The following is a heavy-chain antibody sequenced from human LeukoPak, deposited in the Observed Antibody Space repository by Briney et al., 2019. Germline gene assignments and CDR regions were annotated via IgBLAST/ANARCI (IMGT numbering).Heavy chain of an antibody. CDR3: ARAGYYDSSGYSDY. CDR2: IYYSGST. J-gene: IGHJ4*02. V-gene: IGHV4-59*01. CDR1: GGSFSGYY. D-gene: IGHD3-22*01. Sequence: SETLSLTCAVYGGSFSGYYWSWIRQPPGKGLEWIGYIYYSGSTNYNPSLKSRVTISVDTSKNQFSLKLSSVTAADTAVYYCARAGYYDSSGYSDYWGQGTLVTVSS.